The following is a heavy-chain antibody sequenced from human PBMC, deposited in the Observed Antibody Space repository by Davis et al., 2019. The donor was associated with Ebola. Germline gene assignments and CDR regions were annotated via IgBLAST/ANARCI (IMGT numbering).Heavy chain of an antibody. CDR3: SRGNGDYLRLDY. CDR1: GVSFSTYY. V-gene: IGHV4-59*01. J-gene: IGHJ4*02. Sequence: SETLSLTCTVSGVSFSTYYWTWIRQAPGKGLEWIGFVYYSGYANYNPSLKRRVTISLDTSMTRFSLRLNPVTAPDTAVYYCSRGNGDYLRLDYCGQGTLVTVSS. CDR2: VYYSGYA. D-gene: IGHD4-17*01.